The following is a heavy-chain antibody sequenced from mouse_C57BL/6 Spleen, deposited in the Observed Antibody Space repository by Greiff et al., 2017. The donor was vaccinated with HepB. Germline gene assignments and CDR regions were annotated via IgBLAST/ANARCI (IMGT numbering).Heavy chain of an antibody. CDR1: GYTFTSYW. D-gene: IGHD1-1*01. V-gene: IGHV1-55*01. J-gene: IGHJ1*03. CDR3: ARSGYYGSSLHWYFDV. CDR2: IYPGSGST. Sequence: QVQLQQPGAELVKPGASVKMSCKASGYTFTSYWITWVKQRPGQGLEWIGDIYPGSGSTNYNEKFKSKATLTVDTSSSTAYMQLSSLTSEDSAVYYCARSGYYGSSLHWYFDVWGTGTTVTVSS.